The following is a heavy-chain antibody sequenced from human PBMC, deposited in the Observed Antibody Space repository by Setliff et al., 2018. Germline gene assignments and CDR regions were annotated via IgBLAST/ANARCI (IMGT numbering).Heavy chain of an antibody. D-gene: IGHD3-3*01. V-gene: IGHV4-4*07. Sequence: SETLSLTCTVSDGSLSTYYWSWIRQPAGKGLEWLGQIYTSWSTNYNPSLRSRVSISLDTSKSQFFLKLNSVTAADTAVYYCARMTGFLYMDVWGRGTPVTVSS. J-gene: IGHJ6*03. CDR1: DGSLSTYY. CDR3: ARMTGFLYMDV. CDR2: IYTSWST.